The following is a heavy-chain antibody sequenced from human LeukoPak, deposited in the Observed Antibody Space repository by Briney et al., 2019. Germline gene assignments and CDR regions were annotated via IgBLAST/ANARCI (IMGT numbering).Heavy chain of an antibody. D-gene: IGHD6-13*01. Sequence: ASVKVSCKASGYTFTGYYMHLVRQAPGQGLEWMGWINPNSGGTNYAQKFQGRVTMTRDTSISTAYMELSRLRSDDTAVYYCARISSSFPLGSPIDYWGQGTLVTVSS. J-gene: IGHJ4*02. CDR1: GYTFTGYY. V-gene: IGHV1-2*02. CDR3: ARISSSFPLGSPIDY. CDR2: INPNSGGT.